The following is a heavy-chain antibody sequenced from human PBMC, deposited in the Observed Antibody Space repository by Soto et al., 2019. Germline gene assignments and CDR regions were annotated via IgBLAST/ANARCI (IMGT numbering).Heavy chain of an antibody. CDR2: IWYDGSKK. V-gene: IGHV3-33*01. CDR3: AREHGYCSGGTCPSELDF. CDR1: GFSFRSYC. D-gene: IGHD2-15*01. J-gene: IGHJ4*02. Sequence: GGSLRLSCAASGFSFRSYCMHWVRQPPGKGLEWVATIWYDGSKKYYGESVKGRFSVSRDNSKRTLDLQMNSLRVEDTGVYYCAREHGYCSGGTCPSELDFWGQGALVTVSS.